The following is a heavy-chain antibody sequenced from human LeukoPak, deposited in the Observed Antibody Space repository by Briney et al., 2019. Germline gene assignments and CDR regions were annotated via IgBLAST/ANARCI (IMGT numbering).Heavy chain of an antibody. Sequence: PGGSLRLSCAASGFNFDNYGMTWVRQAPGKGLEWVSGINWNGGSTSYADSVKGRFTISRDNAKNSLYLQMNSLRAEDTAVYHCARGNYYYYYYMDVWGKGTTVTVSS. J-gene: IGHJ6*03. CDR3: ARGNYYYYYYMDV. CDR1: GFNFDNYG. CDR2: INWNGGST. V-gene: IGHV3-20*01.